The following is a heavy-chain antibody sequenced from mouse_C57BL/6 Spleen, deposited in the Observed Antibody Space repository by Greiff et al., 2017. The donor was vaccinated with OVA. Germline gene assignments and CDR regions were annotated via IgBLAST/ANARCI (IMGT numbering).Heavy chain of an antibody. V-gene: IGHV1-82*01. J-gene: IGHJ2*01. CDR2: IYPGDGDT. Sequence: QVQLKESGPELVKPGASVKISCKASGYAFSSSWMNWVKQRPGKGLEWIGRIYPGDGDTNYNGKFKGKATLTADKSSSTAYMQLSSLTSEDSAVYFCASRYGSGGENYWGQGTTLTVSS. D-gene: IGHD1-1*01. CDR3: ASRYGSGGENY. CDR1: GYAFSSSW.